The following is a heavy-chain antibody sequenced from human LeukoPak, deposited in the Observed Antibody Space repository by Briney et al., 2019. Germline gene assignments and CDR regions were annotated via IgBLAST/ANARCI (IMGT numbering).Heavy chain of an antibody. J-gene: IGHJ3*02. CDR2: ISSSSNYI. CDR3: ARVSILIVPYYASDS. CDR1: GFSFSSYS. D-gene: IGHD2/OR15-2a*01. V-gene: IGHV3-21*01. Sequence: PGGSLRLSCAASGFSFSSYSMKWVRQAPGKGLEWVSSISSSSNYIYYADSVKGRFTISRDNAKNSLYLQMNSLTAEDTAVYYCARVSILIVPYYASDSWGQGTMVTVSS.